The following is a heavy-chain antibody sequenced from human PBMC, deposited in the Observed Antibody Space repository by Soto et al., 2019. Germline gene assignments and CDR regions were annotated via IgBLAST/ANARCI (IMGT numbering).Heavy chain of an antibody. CDR2: ISAYNGNT. J-gene: IGHJ5*02. CDR3: ARSGDGNWFHP. CDR1: GYTFITFG. Sequence: QVQLVQSGAEVKKPGASVKVSCKASGYTFITFGIGWVRQAPGQGPEWMGWISAYNGNTNYAQKFQGRVTMTTDTSTRTAYMKLRSLRSDDTAVYYCARSGDGNWFHPWGQGTLVTVSS. V-gene: IGHV1-18*01. D-gene: IGHD4-17*01.